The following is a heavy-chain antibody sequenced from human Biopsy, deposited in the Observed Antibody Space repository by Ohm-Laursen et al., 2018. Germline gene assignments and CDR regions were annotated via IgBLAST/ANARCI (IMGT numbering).Heavy chain of an antibody. Sequence: GTLSLTCPVSGDSINSSYWSWIRQAPGKGLEWIGFISNSGNTNYNPSLKSQVTISADTSKNQFSLKLGSVTVADTAVFYCARRGSGGRSFDYWGQGSLVTVSS. D-gene: IGHD2-15*01. CDR2: ISNSGNT. CDR1: GDSINSSY. CDR3: ARRGSGGRSFDY. V-gene: IGHV4-59*08. J-gene: IGHJ4*02.